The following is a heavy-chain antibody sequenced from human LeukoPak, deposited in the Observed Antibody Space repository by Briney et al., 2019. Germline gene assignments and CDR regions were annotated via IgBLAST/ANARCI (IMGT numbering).Heavy chain of an antibody. V-gene: IGHV5-51*01. CDR1: GYSFTTYW. D-gene: IGHD1-14*01. Sequence: GESLEISCKGSGYSFTTYWIGWVRQMPGKGLEWMGIIYPGDSDTRYNPSFQGQVTISADKSITTAYLQWSSLKASDTAIYYRARHYNGDYWGQGTLITVSS. CDR3: ARHYNGDY. CDR2: IYPGDSDT. J-gene: IGHJ4*02.